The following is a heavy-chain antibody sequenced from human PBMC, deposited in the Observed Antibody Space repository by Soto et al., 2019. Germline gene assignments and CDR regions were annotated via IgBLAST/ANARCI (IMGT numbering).Heavy chain of an antibody. D-gene: IGHD2-2*01. J-gene: IGHJ5*02. CDR3: GRDVLGLCSGTGCYNWFDP. CDR1: GDSVSSNSAA. Sequence: SQTLSLTCAISGDSVSSNSAAWNWIRQSPSRGLDWLGRTYYRSKWYNDYAVSVKSRITINPDTSKNQFSLQLNSVTPDDTAVYYSGRDVLGLCSGTGCYNWFDPWGQGILVTVSS. CDR2: TYYRSKWYN. V-gene: IGHV6-1*01.